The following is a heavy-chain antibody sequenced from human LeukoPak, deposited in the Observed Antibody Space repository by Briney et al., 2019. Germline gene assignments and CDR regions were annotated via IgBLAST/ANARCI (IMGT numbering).Heavy chain of an antibody. V-gene: IGHV4-59*11. CDR1: GGSISSHY. D-gene: IGHD5-18*01. CDR2: LFDSVNT. Sequence: SETLSLTCTVSGGSISSHYWSWIRQPPGKGLEWIAYLFDSVNTKDNPSLQSRLTLSADTSKNQSSLRLSSVTAADTAVYYCATIKRGSIFGYFDFWGQGIKVTVSS. J-gene: IGHJ4*02. CDR3: ATIKRGSIFGYFDF.